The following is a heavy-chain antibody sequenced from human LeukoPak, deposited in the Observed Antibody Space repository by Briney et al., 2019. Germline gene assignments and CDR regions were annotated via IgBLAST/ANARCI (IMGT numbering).Heavy chain of an antibody. CDR1: GFTFSNAW. D-gene: IGHD5-18*01. CDR2: IKSKTDGGTT. V-gene: IGHV3-15*07. CDR3: TTRGTASVMYYFDY. Sequence: GGSLRLSCEASGFTFSNAWMNWVRQAPGKGLEWVGRIKSKTDGGTTDYAAPVKGRFTISRDDSKNTLYLQMNSLKTEDTAVYYCTTRGTASVMYYFDYWGQGTLVTVSS. J-gene: IGHJ4*02.